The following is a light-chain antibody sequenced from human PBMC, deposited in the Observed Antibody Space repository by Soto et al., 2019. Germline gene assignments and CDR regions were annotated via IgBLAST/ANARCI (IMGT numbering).Light chain of an antibody. CDR3: SSYAGNNNYVV. CDR1: SSDVGGYNY. CDR2: EVS. J-gene: IGLJ2*01. Sequence: QSALTQPPSASGSPGQSVTIPCTGTSSDVGGYNYVSWYQQHPGKAPKLMIYEVSKRPSGVPDRFSGSKSGNTASLTVSGLQAEDEADYYGSSYAGNNNYVVFGGGTKLTVL. V-gene: IGLV2-8*01.